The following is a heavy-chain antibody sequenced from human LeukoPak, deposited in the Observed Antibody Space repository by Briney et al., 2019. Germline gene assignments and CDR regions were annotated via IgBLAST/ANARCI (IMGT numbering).Heavy chain of an antibody. J-gene: IGHJ4*02. CDR2: IRYDVSNK. D-gene: IGHD3-3*01. CDR1: GFTFSSYG. Sequence: GGSLRLSCAASGFTFSSYGMHWVRQAPGKGLEWVAFIRYDVSNKYYADSVKGRFTISRDNSKNTLYLQMNSLRAEDTAVYYCAKEGSIFGVVRGYYFDYWGQGTLVTVSS. V-gene: IGHV3-30*02. CDR3: AKEGSIFGVVRGYYFDY.